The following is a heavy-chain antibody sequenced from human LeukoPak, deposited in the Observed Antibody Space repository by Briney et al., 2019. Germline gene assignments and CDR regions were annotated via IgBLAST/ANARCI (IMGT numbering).Heavy chain of an antibody. V-gene: IGHV3-23*03. CDR1: GLTFNNYD. J-gene: IGHJ4*02. CDR3: ARVFHDYYFDY. Sequence: GGSLRLSCAASGLTFNNYDMSWVRQAPGEGLEWVSLIYSGSNTYYADSVKGRFTISRDNSKNTLYLQMNTVRAEDTAIYYCARVFHDYYFDYWGQGTLVTVSS. D-gene: IGHD3-3*01. CDR2: IYSGSNT.